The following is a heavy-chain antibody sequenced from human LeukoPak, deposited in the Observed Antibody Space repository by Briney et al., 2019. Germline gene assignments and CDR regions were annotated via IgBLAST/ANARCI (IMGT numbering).Heavy chain of an antibody. V-gene: IGHV1-2*02. CDR2: INPNSGGT. Sequence: GASVKVSCKASGYTFTGYYMHWVRQAPGQGLEWMGWINPNSGGTNYAQKFQGRVTMTRDTAISTAYMELSRLRSDDTDVYCCARAARSSGWYVGYFDYWGQGTLVTVSS. D-gene: IGHD6-19*01. CDR3: ARAARSSGWYVGYFDY. J-gene: IGHJ4*02. CDR1: GYTFTGYY.